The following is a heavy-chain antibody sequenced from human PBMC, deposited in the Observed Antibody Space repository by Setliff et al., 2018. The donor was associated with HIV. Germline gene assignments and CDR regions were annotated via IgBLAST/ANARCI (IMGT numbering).Heavy chain of an antibody. CDR3: ARGATREFIVGATIFDY. Sequence: SETLSLTCTVSGGSISSGSYYWSWIRQPAGKGLEWIEHIYTSGSTNYNPSLKSRVTISVDTSKNQFSLKLSSVTAADTAVYYCARGATREFIVGATIFDYWGQGTLVTVSS. J-gene: IGHJ4*02. CDR1: GGSISSGSYY. CDR2: IYTSGST. V-gene: IGHV4-61*09. D-gene: IGHD1-26*01.